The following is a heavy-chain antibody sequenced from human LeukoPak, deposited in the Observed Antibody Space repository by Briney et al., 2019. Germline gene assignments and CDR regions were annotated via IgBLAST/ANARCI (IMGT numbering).Heavy chain of an antibody. CDR3: GKATGTLGN. Sequence: GGSRRLSCAASGFTFSSYTMNWVRQAPGKGLEWVSSIDSSNYYIYYADSAKGRFTISRDNAKNSLYLQMNSLTADDTAIYYCGKATGTLGNWGQGTLVTVSS. J-gene: IGHJ4*02. D-gene: IGHD1-1*01. V-gene: IGHV3-21*04. CDR2: IDSSNYYI. CDR1: GFTFSSYT.